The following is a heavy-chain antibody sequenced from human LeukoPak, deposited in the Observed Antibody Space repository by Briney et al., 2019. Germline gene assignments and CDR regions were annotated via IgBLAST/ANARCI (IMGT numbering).Heavy chain of an antibody. V-gene: IGHV1-2*04. J-gene: IGHJ6*02. CDR1: GYTFTGYY. CDR2: INPKSGGT. Sequence: ASVNVSCTASGYTFTGYYMHWVRQAPGQGLEWMGWINPKSGGTNYAQKFQGWVTMTRDTSISTAYMELSRLRSDDTAVYYCARGYCSGGSCYSDYYYYGMDVWGQGTTVTVSS. CDR3: ARGYCSGGSCYSDYYYYGMDV. D-gene: IGHD2-15*01.